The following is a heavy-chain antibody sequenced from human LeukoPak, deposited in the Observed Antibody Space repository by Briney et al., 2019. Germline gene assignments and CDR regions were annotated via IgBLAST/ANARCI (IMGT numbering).Heavy chain of an antibody. CDR1: GFTVTSNY. CDR2: ISGSGGST. D-gene: IGHD6-19*01. CDR3: AKEEAVAGGIDY. V-gene: IGHV3-23*01. J-gene: IGHJ4*02. Sequence: QPGGSLRLSCAASGFTVTSNYMSWVRQAPGKGLEWVSAISGSGGSTYYADSVKGRFTISRDNSKNTLYLQMNSLRAEDTAVYYCAKEEAVAGGIDYWGQGTLVTVSS.